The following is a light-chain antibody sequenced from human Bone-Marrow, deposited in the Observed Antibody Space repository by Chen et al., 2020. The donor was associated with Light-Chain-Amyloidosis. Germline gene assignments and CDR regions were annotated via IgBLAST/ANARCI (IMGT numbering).Light chain of an antibody. CDR3: QSYQGSSQGM. CDR2: EDD. J-gene: IGLJ3*02. Sequence: NFMLTQPHSVSESPGKTVIISCTRSSGSIATNYVQWYQQRPGSSPTTVIYEDDQRPSGVPARFSGSIDRSSNSASLTISGLKTEDEADYYCQSYQGSSQGMFGGGTKLTVL. CDR1: SGSIATNY. V-gene: IGLV6-57*01.